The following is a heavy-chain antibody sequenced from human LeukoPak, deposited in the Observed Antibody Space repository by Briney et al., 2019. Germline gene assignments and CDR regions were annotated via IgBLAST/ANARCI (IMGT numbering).Heavy chain of an antibody. CDR1: GFTFSSYS. V-gene: IGHV3-48*01. D-gene: IGHD2-15*01. Sequence: GGSLRLSCAASGFTFSSYSMNWVRQAPGKGLEWVSYISSSSSTIYYADSVKGRFTISRDNAKNSLYLQMNSLRAEDTAVYYCARDGGYCSGGSCSEYYYYYYMDVWGKGTTVTISS. CDR2: ISSSSSTI. CDR3: ARDGGYCSGGSCSEYYYYYYMDV. J-gene: IGHJ6*03.